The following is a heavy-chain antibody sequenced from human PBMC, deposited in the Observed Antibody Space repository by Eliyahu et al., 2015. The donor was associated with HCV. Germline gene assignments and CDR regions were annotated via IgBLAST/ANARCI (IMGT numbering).Heavy chain of an antibody. J-gene: IGHJ6*02. CDR2: IKSKTDGGTT. V-gene: IGHV3-15*07. CDR1: GFXFSNAX. Sequence: EVQLVESGGGLVKPGGSLXLSCAASGFXFSNAXXNWVRQAPGKGLEWVGRIKSKTDGGTTDYAAPVKGRFTISRDDSKNTLYLQMNSLKTEDTAVYYCTTETERYYYYYGMDVWGQGTTVTVSS. CDR3: TTETERYYYYYGMDV.